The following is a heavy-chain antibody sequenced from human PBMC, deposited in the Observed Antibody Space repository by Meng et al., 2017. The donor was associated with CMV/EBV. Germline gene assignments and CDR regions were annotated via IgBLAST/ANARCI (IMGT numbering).Heavy chain of an antibody. J-gene: IGHJ4*02. Sequence: GESLKISCAASGFTVSSNYMSWVRQAPGKGLEWVSVIYSGGSTYYADSVKGRFTISRDNSKNTPYLQMNSLRAEDTAVYYCARGLRGSGITKRFLEWLPMAYWGQGTLVTVSS. CDR1: GFTVSSNY. CDR3: ARGLRGSGITKRFLEWLPMAY. CDR2: IYSGGST. V-gene: IGHV3-53*01. D-gene: IGHD3-3*01.